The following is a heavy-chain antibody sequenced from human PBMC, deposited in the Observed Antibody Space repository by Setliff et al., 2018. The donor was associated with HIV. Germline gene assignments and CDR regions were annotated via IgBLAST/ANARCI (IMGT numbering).Heavy chain of an antibody. Sequence: KTSETLSLTCTVSGGSISSSSYYWGWIRQPPGKGLEWIGSIYYSGSTNYNPSLKSRVTISVDTSKNQFSLKLYSVTAADTATYYCAKDLLMGGNYPFWGQGTQVTVSS. CDR2: IYYSGST. V-gene: IGHV4-39*07. J-gene: IGHJ4*02. CDR1: GGSISSSSYY. CDR3: AKDLLMGGNYPF. D-gene: IGHD1-26*01.